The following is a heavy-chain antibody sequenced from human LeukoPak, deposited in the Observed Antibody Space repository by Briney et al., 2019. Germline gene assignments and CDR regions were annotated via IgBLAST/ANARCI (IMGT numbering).Heavy chain of an antibody. Sequence: GGSLRPSCAASGFTFSSHWMSWVRQAPGKGLEWVANIKQDGSEKYYVDSVKGRFTISRDNAKNSLYLQMNSLRAEDTAVYYCAKRWLQLQLDYFDYWGQGTLVTVSS. CDR1: GFTFSSHW. V-gene: IGHV3-7*01. CDR3: AKRWLQLQLDYFDY. CDR2: IKQDGSEK. D-gene: IGHD5-24*01. J-gene: IGHJ4*02.